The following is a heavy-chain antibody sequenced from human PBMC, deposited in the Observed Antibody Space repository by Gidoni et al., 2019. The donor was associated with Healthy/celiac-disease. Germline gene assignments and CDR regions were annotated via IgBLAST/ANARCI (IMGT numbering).Heavy chain of an antibody. CDR3: ARDQRYSDYYDSSGYYNDY. Sequence: QVQLVQAGAEVKKPGSSVKVSCKASGGTFSSYDISWVRQAPGQGLEWMGRIIPILGIANYAQKFQGRVTITADKSTSTAYMELSSLRSEDTAVYYCARDQRYSDYYDSSGYYNDYWGQGTLVTVSS. CDR1: GGTFSSYD. V-gene: IGHV1-69*09. J-gene: IGHJ4*02. D-gene: IGHD3-22*01. CDR2: IIPILGIA.